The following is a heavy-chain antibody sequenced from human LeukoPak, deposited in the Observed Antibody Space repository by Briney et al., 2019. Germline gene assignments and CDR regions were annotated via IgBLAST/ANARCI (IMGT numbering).Heavy chain of an antibody. D-gene: IGHD4-23*01. CDR2: IIPIFGIA. Sequence: GASVKVSCKASGYTFTSYGISWVRQAPGQGLEWMGRIIPIFGIANYAQKFQGRVTITADKSTSTAYMELSSLRSEDTAVYYCAREDYGGLLYYYGMDVWGQGTTVTVPS. CDR1: GYTFTSYG. J-gene: IGHJ6*02. V-gene: IGHV1-69*04. CDR3: AREDYGGLLYYYGMDV.